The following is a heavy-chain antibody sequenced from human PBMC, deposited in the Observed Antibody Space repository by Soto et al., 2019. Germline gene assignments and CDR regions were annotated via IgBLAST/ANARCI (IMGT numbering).Heavy chain of an antibody. V-gene: IGHV4-59*01. J-gene: IGHJ6*02. CDR3: ARGSGWLDA. D-gene: IGHD3-10*01. CDR1: GGSISSYY. CDR2: IYYSGST. Sequence: SETLSLTCTVSGGSISSYYWSWIRQPPGKGLEWIGYIYYSGSTNYNPSLKSRVTISVDTSKNQFSLKLSSETAADTAVYYCARGSGWLDAWGQGTTVTVSS.